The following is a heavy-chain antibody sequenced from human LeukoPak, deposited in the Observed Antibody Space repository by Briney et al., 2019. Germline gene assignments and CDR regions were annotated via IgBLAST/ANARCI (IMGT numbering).Heavy chain of an antibody. Sequence: GASVKVSCKASGYTFTGYYMHWVRQAPGQGLEWMGWINPNSGGTNYAQKFQGRVTMTRDTSISTAYMELSRLRSDDTAVYYCARGLLQSTFGGVIVMGNMRYYYYYYMDVWGKGTTVTVSS. J-gene: IGHJ6*03. V-gene: IGHV1-2*02. CDR2: INPNSGGT. D-gene: IGHD3-16*02. CDR3: ARGLLQSTFGGVIVMGNMRYYYYYYMDV. CDR1: GYTFTGYY.